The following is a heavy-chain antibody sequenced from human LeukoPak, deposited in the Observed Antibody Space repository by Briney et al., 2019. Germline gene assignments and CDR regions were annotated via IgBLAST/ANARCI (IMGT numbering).Heavy chain of an antibody. D-gene: IGHD3-3*01. Sequence: PGGSLRLSCAASGFTFSDFWMHWVRQAPWKGLVWVSRINSGGTVTNYADSVKGRLTISRDNAKNTLYLQMNSLRAEDTAVYYCAKDNYDFWSGCWMWGQGTLVTVSS. CDR1: GFTFSDFW. J-gene: IGHJ4*02. V-gene: IGHV3-74*01. CDR3: AKDNYDFWSGCWM. CDR2: INSGGTVT.